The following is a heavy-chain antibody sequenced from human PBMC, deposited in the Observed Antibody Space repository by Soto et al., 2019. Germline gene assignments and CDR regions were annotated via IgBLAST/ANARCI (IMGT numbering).Heavy chain of an antibody. CDR2: INAGNGNT. CDR3: ASGITMIVVVPPDY. V-gene: IGHV1-3*01. CDR1: VYAFTIDA. D-gene: IGHD3-22*01. J-gene: IGHJ4*02. Sequence: NGVCKGAVYAFTIDAVHCVSQAPGQRLEWMGWINAGNGNTKYSQKFQGRVTITRDTSASTAYMELSSLRSEDTAVYYCASGITMIVVVPPDYWGQGTLVTVSS.